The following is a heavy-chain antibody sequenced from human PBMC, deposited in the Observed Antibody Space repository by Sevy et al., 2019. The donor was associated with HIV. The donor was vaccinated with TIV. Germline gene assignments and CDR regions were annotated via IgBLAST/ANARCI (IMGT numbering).Heavy chain of an antibody. CDR2: IFPDDSDT. V-gene: IGHV5-51*01. D-gene: IGHD3-22*01. CDR3: ANSRSGYFDSSGYYVY. Sequence: GESLKISCQGSGYSFTSHWIGWVRHMPGKGLEWMGIIFPDDSDTRYSPSFQGQVTFSADKSINTADLQWSSLKASETAMYYCANSRSGYFDSSGYYVYWGQGTLVTVSS. J-gene: IGHJ4*02. CDR1: GYSFTSHW.